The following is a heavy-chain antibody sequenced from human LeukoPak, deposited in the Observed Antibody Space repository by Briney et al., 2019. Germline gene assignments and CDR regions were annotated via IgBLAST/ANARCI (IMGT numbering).Heavy chain of an antibody. D-gene: IGHD3-22*01. V-gene: IGHV3-7*01. Sequence: PGGSLRLSCAASGFTFSSYWMSWVRQAPGKGLEWVANIKQDGSEKYYVDSVKGRFTISRDNAKNSLYLQMNSLRAEDTAVYYCARDYYDSSGYCVHDYWGQGTLVTVSS. CDR3: ARDYYDSSGYCVHDY. CDR2: IKQDGSEK. CDR1: GFTFSSYW. J-gene: IGHJ4*02.